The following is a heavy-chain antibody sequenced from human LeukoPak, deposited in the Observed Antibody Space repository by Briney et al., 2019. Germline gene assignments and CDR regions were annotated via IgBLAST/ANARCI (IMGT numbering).Heavy chain of an antibody. CDR2: INWNGGST. CDR3: ARDLRGFCSSTSCLADY. J-gene: IGHJ4*02. CDR1: GFTFDDYG. D-gene: IGHD2-2*01. Sequence: GGSLRLSCAASGFTFDDYGMSWVRQAPGKGLEWVSGINWNGGSTGYADSVKGRFTISRDNAKNSLYLQMNSLRAEDTALYYCARDLRGFCSSTSCLADYWGQGTLVTVSS. V-gene: IGHV3-20*04.